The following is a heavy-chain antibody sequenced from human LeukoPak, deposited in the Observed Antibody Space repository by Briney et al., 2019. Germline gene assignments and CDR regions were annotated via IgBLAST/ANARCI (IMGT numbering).Heavy chain of an antibody. CDR3: ARDLEYYLGSGPAHYFDY. D-gene: IGHD3-10*01. J-gene: IGHJ4*02. Sequence: SETLSLTCTVSGGSISNSNYYWGWLRQPPGKGLEWMGSIHYTGSTNYNPSLKSRVTMTVDKSKNQFSLKLSSVTAADTAVYYCARDLEYYLGSGPAHYFDYWGQGTLVTVSS. CDR1: GGSISNSNYY. V-gene: IGHV4-39*07. CDR2: IHYTGST.